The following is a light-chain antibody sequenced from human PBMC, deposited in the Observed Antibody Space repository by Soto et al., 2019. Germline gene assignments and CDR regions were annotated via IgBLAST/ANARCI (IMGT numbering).Light chain of an antibody. CDR1: QIVSSY. V-gene: IGKV3-11*01. CDR2: DAS. J-gene: IGKJ5*01. Sequence: EIVLTQSPATLSLSPGERATLSCRASQIVSSYLAWYQQKPGQAPRLLIFDASNRATGIPARFSGSGSGTDFTLTISSLEPEDFAVYYCQHRSIWPVSFGQGTRLEIK. CDR3: QHRSIWPVS.